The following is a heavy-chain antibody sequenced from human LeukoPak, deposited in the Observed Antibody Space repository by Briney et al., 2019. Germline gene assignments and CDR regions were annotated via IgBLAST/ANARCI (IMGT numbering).Heavy chain of an antibody. J-gene: IGHJ4*02. Sequence: GGSLRLSCAASGFSFSSYAMSWVRQAPGKGLEWVSAISGSGGSTYYADSVQGRFTISRDNSENTLYLQMNSLRAEDTALYYCAKDIAVAGYSFDYWGQGTLVTVSS. CDR3: AKDIAVAGYSFDY. CDR2: ISGSGGST. CDR1: GFSFSSYA. V-gene: IGHV3-23*01. D-gene: IGHD6-19*01.